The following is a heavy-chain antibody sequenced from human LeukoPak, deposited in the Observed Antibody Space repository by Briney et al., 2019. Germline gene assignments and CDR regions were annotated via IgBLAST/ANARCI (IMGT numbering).Heavy chain of an antibody. V-gene: IGHV3-21*01. J-gene: IGHJ4*02. D-gene: IGHD6-25*01. CDR3: ARMGGYHHPSYFDY. Sequence: GGSLRLSCAASGFTFSSYSMNWVRQAPGKGLEWVSSISSSSSYIYYADSVKGRFTISRDNAKNSPYLQMNSLRAEDTAVYYCARMGGYHHPSYFDYWGQGTLVTVSS. CDR1: GFTFSSYS. CDR2: ISSSSSYI.